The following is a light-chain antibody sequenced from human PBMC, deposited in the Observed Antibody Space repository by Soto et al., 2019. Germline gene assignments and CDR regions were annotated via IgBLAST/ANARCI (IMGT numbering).Light chain of an antibody. Sequence: QSALTQPASVSGSPGESITISCTGTSSDVGAYDYVSWYQQHPGKAPKFMIYDVSDRPSGVSNRFSGSKSGNTASLTISGLQAEDEADYYCTSYTSSSAPFFVFATGTKVTVL. CDR3: TSYTSSSAPFFV. CDR2: DVS. J-gene: IGLJ1*01. V-gene: IGLV2-14*03. CDR1: SSDVGAYDY.